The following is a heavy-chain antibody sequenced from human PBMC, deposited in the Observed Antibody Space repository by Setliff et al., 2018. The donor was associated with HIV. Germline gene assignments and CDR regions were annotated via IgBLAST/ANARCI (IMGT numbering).Heavy chain of an antibody. CDR2: MNPSSGYT. CDR1: GYTFTNYD. Sequence: ASVKVSCKASGYTFTNYDINWVRQATGQGLEWMGWMNPSSGYTGYAQKFQGRVTMTRNTSISTAYMELSSLRSEDTAVYYCARGSPPNFWRRQNGMDVWGQGTTVTVSS. D-gene: IGHD3-3*01. J-gene: IGHJ6*02. V-gene: IGHV1-8*02. CDR3: ARGSPPNFWRRQNGMDV.